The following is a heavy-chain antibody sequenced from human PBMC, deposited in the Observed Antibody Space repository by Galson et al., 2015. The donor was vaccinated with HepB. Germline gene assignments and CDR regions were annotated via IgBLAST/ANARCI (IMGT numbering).Heavy chain of an antibody. J-gene: IGHJ4*02. CDR3: ARDSTPSQLLEWLLYLGDYCFDY. D-gene: IGHD3-3*01. CDR1: GYTFTSYY. CDR2: INPSGGST. V-gene: IGHV1-46*01. Sequence: SVKVSCKASGYTFTSYYMHWVRQAPGQGLEWMGIINPSGGSTSYALKFQGRVTMTRDTSTSTVYMELSSLRSEDTAVYYCARDSTPSQLLEWLLYLGDYCFDYWGQGTLVTVSS.